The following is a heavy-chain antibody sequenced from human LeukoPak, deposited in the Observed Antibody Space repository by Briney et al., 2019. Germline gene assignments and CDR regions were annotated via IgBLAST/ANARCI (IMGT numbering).Heavy chain of an antibody. D-gene: IGHD3-9*01. J-gene: IGHJ4*02. V-gene: IGHV3-9*03. CDR2: ISWNSGSI. CDR1: GFTFDDYA. Sequence: GRSLRLSCAASGFTFDDYAMHWVRQAPGKGLEWVSGISWNSGSIGYADSVKGRFTISRDNAKNSLYLQMNSLRAEDMALYYCAKDLYDILTGPFDYWGQGTLVTVSS. CDR3: AKDLYDILTGPFDY.